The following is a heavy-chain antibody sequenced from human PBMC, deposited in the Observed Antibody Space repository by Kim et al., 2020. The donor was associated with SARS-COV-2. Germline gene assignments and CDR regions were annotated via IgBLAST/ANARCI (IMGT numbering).Heavy chain of an antibody. V-gene: IGHV1-18*01. CDR3: AREPYYYGSGSSF. Sequence: YAQKLQCRVTMTTDTSTSTSYMELRSLRSDDTAVYYCAREPYYYGSGSSFWGQGTMVTVSS. J-gene: IGHJ3*01. D-gene: IGHD3-10*01.